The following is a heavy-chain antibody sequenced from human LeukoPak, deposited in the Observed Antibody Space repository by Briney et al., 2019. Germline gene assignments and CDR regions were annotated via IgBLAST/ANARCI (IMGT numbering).Heavy chain of an antibody. V-gene: IGHV4-34*01. CDR2: INHSGST. J-gene: IGHJ4*02. CDR3: SLADRKIDY. CDR1: GGSFSGYY. Sequence: SETLSLTCAVYGGSFSGYYWSWIRQPPGKGLEWIGEINHSGSTNYNPSLKSRVTISVDTSKNQLSLKLSSVTAADTAVYYCSLADRKIDYWGQGTLVTVSS.